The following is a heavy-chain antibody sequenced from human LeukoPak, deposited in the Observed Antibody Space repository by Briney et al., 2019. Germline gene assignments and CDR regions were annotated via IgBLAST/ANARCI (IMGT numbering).Heavy chain of an antibody. CDR2: MNPNSGNT. CDR3: ARVGKSKDYDFWSGYYNYFEY. J-gene: IGHJ4*02. Sequence: GASVKVSCKASGYTFTTYDINWVRQATGQGLEWMGWMNPNSGNTGYAQKFQGRVTMTRDTSISTAYMELSSLRSEDTAVYYCARVGKSKDYDFWSGYYNYFEYWGQGALVTVSS. D-gene: IGHD3-3*01. V-gene: IGHV1-8*01. CDR1: GYTFTTYD.